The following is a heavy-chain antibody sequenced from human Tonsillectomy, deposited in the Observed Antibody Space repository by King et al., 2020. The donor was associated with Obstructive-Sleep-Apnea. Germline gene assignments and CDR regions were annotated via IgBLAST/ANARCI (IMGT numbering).Heavy chain of an antibody. CDR3: AKELGYCSSTSCYNMKYYYDGVDV. D-gene: IGHD2-2*02. CDR1: GFTFSSYA. J-gene: IGHJ6*02. V-gene: IGHV3-23*04. CDR2: ISGSGGST. Sequence: VQLVESGGGLVQPGGSLRLSCAASGFTFSSYAMSWVRQAPGKGLEWVSAISGSGGSTYYADSVKGRFTISRDNSKNTLYLQMNSLRAEDTAVYYCAKELGYCSSTSCYNMKYYYDGVDVWGQGTTVTVSS.